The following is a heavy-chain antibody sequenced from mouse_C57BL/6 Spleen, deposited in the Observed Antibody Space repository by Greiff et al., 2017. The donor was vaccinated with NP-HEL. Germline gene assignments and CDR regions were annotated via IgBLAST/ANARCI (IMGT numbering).Heavy chain of an antibody. Sequence: VQLQQPGAELVKPGASVKRSCKASGYPFTSYGRPWGKRRPGRGLGGIGRIDPNSGGTKYNEKFKSKATLTVDKPSSTAYMQLSSLTSEDSAVYYCARDEGLRLFDYWGQGTTLTVSS. J-gene: IGHJ2*01. CDR3: ARDEGLRLFDY. V-gene: IGHV1-72*01. CDR1: GYPFTSYG. CDR2: IDPNSGGT. D-gene: IGHD2-4*01.